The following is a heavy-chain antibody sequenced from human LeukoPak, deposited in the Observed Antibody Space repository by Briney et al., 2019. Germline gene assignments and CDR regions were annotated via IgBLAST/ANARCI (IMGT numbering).Heavy chain of an antibody. Sequence: GGSLRLSCAASGFSFSSHWMSWVRQAPGKGLEWLANIKQDESEKYYADSAEGRFTISRDNSKNTLYLQMNSLRAEDTAVYYCAKDLRYSYGVDYWGQGTLVTVSS. D-gene: IGHD5-18*01. J-gene: IGHJ4*02. CDR3: AKDLRYSYGVDY. CDR1: GFSFSSHW. CDR2: IKQDESEK. V-gene: IGHV3-7*03.